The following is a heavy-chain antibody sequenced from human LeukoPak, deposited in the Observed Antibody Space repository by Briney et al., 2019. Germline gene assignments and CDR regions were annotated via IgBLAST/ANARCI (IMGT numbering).Heavy chain of an antibody. CDR1: TFTFSSYS. CDR2: IISSSSYI. CDR3: ARDREGYDYDDY. D-gene: IGHD5-24*01. V-gene: IGHV3-21*01. J-gene: IGHJ4*02. Sequence: AGSMRLSCSAYTFTFSSYSMNWDRPAQGKGLEWDSSIISSSSYINYTDSGKGRFTISTDNAKNSLYRQMNSLRAGETAVYYGARDREGYDYDDYWGQGTLVTVSS.